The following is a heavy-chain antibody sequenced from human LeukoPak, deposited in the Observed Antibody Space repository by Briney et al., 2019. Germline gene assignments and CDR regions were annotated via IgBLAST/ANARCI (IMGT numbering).Heavy chain of an antibody. CDR2: ISAYNGNT. CDR1: GYTFTNYG. J-gene: IGHJ5*02. Sequence: ASVKVSCKASGYTFTNYGISWVRQAPEQGLEWMGWISAYNGNTNYAQKVQDRVTMTTDTSTSTAYMELRSLRSDDTAVYYCARLNNVGYYDSSGYYTWGQGTLVTVSS. D-gene: IGHD3-22*01. CDR3: ARLNNVGYYDSSGYYT. V-gene: IGHV1-18*01.